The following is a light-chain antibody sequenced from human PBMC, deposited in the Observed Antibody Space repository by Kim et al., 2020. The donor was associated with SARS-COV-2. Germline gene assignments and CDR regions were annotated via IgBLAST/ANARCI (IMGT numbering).Light chain of an antibody. CDR1: SNVLDNQG. Sequence: QAGLTQPPSVSKGLRQTATLTSTGNSNVLDNQGAAWLQQHQGHPPKLLSYRNNNRPSGISERFSASRSGNTASLTITGLQPEHEADTVASVGFGGGTQLTVL. J-gene: IGLJ2*01. CDR2: RNN. V-gene: IGLV10-54*02. CDR3: SVG.